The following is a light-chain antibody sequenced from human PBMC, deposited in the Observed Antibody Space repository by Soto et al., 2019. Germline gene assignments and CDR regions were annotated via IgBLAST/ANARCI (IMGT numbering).Light chain of an antibody. J-gene: IGKJ1*01. CDR1: QNVDSNY. CDR2: AAS. Sequence: ENLLTQSKGTLSLSPGERATLSCRASQNVDSNYLAWYQQKPGQAPRIIIFAASGRATGIPDRFSGSGSGTDFTLTISCLQSEDFAVYFCQQYTDRPRTFGQGTK. CDR3: QQYTDRPRT. V-gene: IGKV3-20*01.